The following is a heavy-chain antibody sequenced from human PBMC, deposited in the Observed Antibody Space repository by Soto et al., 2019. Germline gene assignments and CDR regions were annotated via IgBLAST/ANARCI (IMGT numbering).Heavy chain of an antibody. CDR3: AKAYSSAWWVWDY. CDR2: ISGRGVST. Sequence: PGGSLRLSCAASGFTFSSHVMSWVRQAPGKGLEWVSAISGRGVSTYYADSVKGRFTISRDNSKNTLYLQMNSLRAEDTALYYCAKAYSSAWWVWDYWGQGT. V-gene: IGHV3-23*01. J-gene: IGHJ4*02. D-gene: IGHD6-19*01. CDR1: GFTFSSHV.